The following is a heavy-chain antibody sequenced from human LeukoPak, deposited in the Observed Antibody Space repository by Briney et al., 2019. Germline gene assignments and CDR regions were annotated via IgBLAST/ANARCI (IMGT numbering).Heavy chain of an antibody. Sequence: SETLSLTCAVYGGSFSGYYWSWIRQPPGKGLEWIGEINHSGSTNYNPSLKSRVTISVDTSKNQFSLKLSPVTAADTAVYYCARGRGSRNYDYVWGSYRPFSYFDYWGQGTLVTVSS. CDR3: ARGRGSRNYDYVWGSYRPFSYFDY. CDR1: GGSFSGYY. D-gene: IGHD3-16*02. J-gene: IGHJ4*02. V-gene: IGHV4-34*01. CDR2: INHSGST.